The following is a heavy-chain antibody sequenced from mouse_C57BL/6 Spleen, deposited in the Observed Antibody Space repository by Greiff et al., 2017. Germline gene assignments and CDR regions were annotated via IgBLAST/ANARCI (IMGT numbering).Heavy chain of an antibody. Sequence: EVQLVESGGGLVQPGGSLKLSCAASGFTFSSYAMSWVRQTPEKRLEWVANISDGGSYTYYPDNVKGRFTISRDNAKNNLYLQMSHLKSEDTAMYYWARAAYGNSAWFAYWGQGTLVTVSA. V-gene: IGHV5-4*01. CDR1: GFTFSSYA. CDR3: ARAAYGNSAWFAY. D-gene: IGHD2-1*01. J-gene: IGHJ3*01. CDR2: ISDGGSYT.